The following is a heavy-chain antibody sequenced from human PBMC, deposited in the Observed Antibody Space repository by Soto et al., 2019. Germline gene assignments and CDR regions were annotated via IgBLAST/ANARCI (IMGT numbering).Heavy chain of an antibody. D-gene: IGHD2-21*02. CDR3: ARDGLLRV. J-gene: IGHJ4*02. V-gene: IGHV4-59*01. CDR1: GGSISSYY. CDR2: IYYSGST. Sequence: QVQLQESGPGLVKPSETLSLTCTVSGGSISSYYWNWIRQPPGKGLEWIGYIYYSGSTNYNPSLKSRVTIPVDTSKNQFSLTLTSVTAADTAVYYCARDGLLRVWVQGTLVTVSS.